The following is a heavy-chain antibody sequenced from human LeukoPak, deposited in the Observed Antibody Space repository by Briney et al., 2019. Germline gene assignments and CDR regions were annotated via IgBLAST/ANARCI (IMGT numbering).Heavy chain of an antibody. V-gene: IGHV4-59*12. D-gene: IGHD2-21*02. CDR1: GGSISTYY. J-gene: IGHJ4*02. CDR3: ARGRGLTSFYDY. CDR2: IYYSGST. Sequence: SETLSLTCTVSGGSISTYYWSWIRQHPGKGLEWIGYIYYSGSTNYNPSLKSRVTISVDTSKNQFSLKLSSVTAADTAVYYCARGRGLTSFYDYWGQGTLVTVSS.